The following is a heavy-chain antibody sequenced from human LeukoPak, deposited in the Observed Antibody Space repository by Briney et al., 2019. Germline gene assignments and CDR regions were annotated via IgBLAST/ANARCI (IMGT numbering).Heavy chain of an antibody. Sequence: SETLSLTCTVSGGSISSGGYYWSWIRQHPGKGLEWIGYIYYSGSTYYNPSLKSRVTISVDTSKNQFSLKLSSVTAADTAVYYCAREWNCGGDCYPYFDYWGQGTLVTVSS. J-gene: IGHJ4*02. V-gene: IGHV4-31*03. CDR2: IYYSGST. D-gene: IGHD2-21*02. CDR3: AREWNCGGDCYPYFDY. CDR1: GGSISSGGYY.